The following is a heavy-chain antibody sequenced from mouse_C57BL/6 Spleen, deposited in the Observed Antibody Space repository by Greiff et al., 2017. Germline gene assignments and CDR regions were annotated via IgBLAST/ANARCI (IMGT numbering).Heavy chain of an antibody. V-gene: IGHV7-3*01. D-gene: IGHD2-12*01. Sequence: EVKLQESGGGLVQPGGSLSLSCAASGFTFTDYYMSWVRQPPGKALEWLGFIRNKANAYTTASRASVKGRFTISRDNSQSILYLQMNSLRAEDSATYYCASLRRGGAMDYWGQGTSVTVSS. CDR3: ASLRRGGAMDY. CDR2: IRNKANAYTT. CDR1: GFTFTDYY. J-gene: IGHJ4*01.